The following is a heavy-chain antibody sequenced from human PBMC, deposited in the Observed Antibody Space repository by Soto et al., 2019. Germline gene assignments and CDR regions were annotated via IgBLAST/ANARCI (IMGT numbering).Heavy chain of an antibody. CDR3: ARARIYLGELSLSCYFDY. Sequence: GGSLRLSCAASGFTFSSYSMNWVRQAPGKGLEWVSYISSSSSTIYYADSVKGRFTISRDNAKNSLYLKMNSLRAEDTAVYYCARARIYLGELSLSCYFDYWGQGTLVTVSS. D-gene: IGHD3-16*02. CDR1: GFTFSSYS. V-gene: IGHV3-48*01. J-gene: IGHJ4*02. CDR2: ISSSSSTI.